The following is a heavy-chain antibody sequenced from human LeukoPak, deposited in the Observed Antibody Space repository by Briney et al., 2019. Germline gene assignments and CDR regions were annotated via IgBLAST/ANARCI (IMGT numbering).Heavy chain of an antibody. Sequence: PSETLSLTCAVSGGSISSGGYSWSWIRQPPGKGLEWIGYIYHSGSTYYNPSLKSRVTISVDRSKNQFSLKLSSVTAADTAVYYCARGPHYDFWSGYRDVDAFDIWGQGTMVTVSS. CDR3: ARGPHYDFWSGYRDVDAFDI. V-gene: IGHV4-30-2*01. D-gene: IGHD3-3*01. CDR1: GGSISSGGYS. CDR2: IYHSGST. J-gene: IGHJ3*02.